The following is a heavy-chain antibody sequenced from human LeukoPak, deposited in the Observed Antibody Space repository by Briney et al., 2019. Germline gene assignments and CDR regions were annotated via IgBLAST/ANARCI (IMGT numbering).Heavy chain of an antibody. Sequence: GGSLRLSCAASGFALSSHWMTWVRQVPGRGPEWVAVTWYDGSKNYYADSVKGRSTISRGNSKNTLYPQMDSLRAEDTAVYYCIRHSDGERPFWGQGTMVTVSS. CDR2: TWYDGSKN. CDR1: GFALSSHW. V-gene: IGHV3-33*08. J-gene: IGHJ3*01. CDR3: IRHSDGERPF. D-gene: IGHD4-17*01.